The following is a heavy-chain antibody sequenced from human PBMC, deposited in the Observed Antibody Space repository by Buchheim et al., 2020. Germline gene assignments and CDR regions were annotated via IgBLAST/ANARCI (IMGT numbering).Heavy chain of an antibody. V-gene: IGHV1-3*01. Sequence: VKKPGASVKVSCKASGYTFTSYAMHWVRQAPGQRLEWMGWINAGNGNTKYSQKFQGRVTITRDTSASTAYMELSSLRSEDTAVYYCARDREPYYDILTGYYNYYYGMDVWGQGTT. CDR3: ARDREPYYDILTGYYNYYYGMDV. CDR2: INAGNGNT. J-gene: IGHJ6*02. D-gene: IGHD3-9*01. CDR1: GYTFTSYA.